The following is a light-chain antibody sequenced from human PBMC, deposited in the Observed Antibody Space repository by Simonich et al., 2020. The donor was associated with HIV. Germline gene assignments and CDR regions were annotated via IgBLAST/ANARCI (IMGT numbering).Light chain of an antibody. V-gene: IGKV4-1*01. CDR3: QQYNNWPPLT. Sequence: DIVMTQSPDSLAVSLGERATINCKSSQSVLYSSNNKNYLAWYQQKPGHPPNLLIYWASTRESGVPDRFSASGSGTDFTLTISSLQSEDFAVYYCQQYNNWPPLTFGGGTKVEIK. J-gene: IGKJ4*01. CDR2: WAS. CDR1: QSVLYSSNNKNY.